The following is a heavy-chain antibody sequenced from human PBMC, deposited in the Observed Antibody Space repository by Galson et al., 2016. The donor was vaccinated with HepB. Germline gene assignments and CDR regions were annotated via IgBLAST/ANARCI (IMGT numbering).Heavy chain of an antibody. D-gene: IGHD5-12*01. V-gene: IGHV1-46*04. CDR3: ARDALYSGSDDSLDYHGLDV. CDR1: AYNFTDYY. Sequence: SVKVSCKASAYNFTDYYIHWVRQAPGQGLEWMGIINTNTGITSSPQKLQGRVTMASDTSTSTVYMELSSLRSADTAVYYCARDALYSGSDDSLDYHGLDVWGQGTTVTVS. CDR2: INTNTGIT. J-gene: IGHJ6*02.